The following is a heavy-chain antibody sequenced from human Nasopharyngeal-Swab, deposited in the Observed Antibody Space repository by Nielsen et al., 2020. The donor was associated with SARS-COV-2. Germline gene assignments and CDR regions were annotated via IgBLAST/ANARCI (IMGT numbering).Heavy chain of an antibody. V-gene: IGHV4-59*01. CDR1: GNSIRNYS. CDR3: ARAQDFWSPFDY. Sequence: SETLSLTCTVSGNSIRNYSWNWIRQPPGQGLEWIGYIYDSGNTNYNSSLKSRVTISVDTSKNQFSLKLSSVTAADTAVYYCARAQDFWSPFDYWGQGALVTVSS. CDR2: IYDSGNT. D-gene: IGHD3-3*01. J-gene: IGHJ4*02.